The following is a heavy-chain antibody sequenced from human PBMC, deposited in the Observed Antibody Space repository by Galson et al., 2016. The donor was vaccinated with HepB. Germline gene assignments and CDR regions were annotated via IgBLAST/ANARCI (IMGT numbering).Heavy chain of an antibody. V-gene: IGHV3-30*18. D-gene: IGHD2/OR15-2a*01. CDR2: DSMDGRRR. CDR1: GFTFSKYG. J-gene: IGHJ4*02. CDR3: AKRHEYCPPVGCSVDY. Sequence: SLRLSCAASGFTFSKYGMHWVRQAPGKGLEWVAADSMDGRRRFYADSVKGRFTISRDNSNNMLFLQMSSLRPDDTAFYYCAKRHEYCPPVGCSVDYWGQGTLVFVSS.